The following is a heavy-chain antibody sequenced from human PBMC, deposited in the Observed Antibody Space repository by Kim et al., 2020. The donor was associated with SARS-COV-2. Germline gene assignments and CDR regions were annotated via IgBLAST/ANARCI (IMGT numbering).Heavy chain of an antibody. J-gene: IGHJ6*02. V-gene: IGHV1-69*13. CDR3: ARWGDDFWSGYYSVSPNYYYGMDV. CDR2: IIPIFGTA. D-gene: IGHD3-3*01. CDR1: GGTFSSYA. Sequence: SVKVSCKASGGTFSSYAISWVRQAPGQGLEWMGGIIPIFGTANYAQKFQGRVTITADESTSTAYMELSSLRSEDTAVYYCARWGDDFWSGYYSVSPNYYYGMDVWGQGTTVTVSS.